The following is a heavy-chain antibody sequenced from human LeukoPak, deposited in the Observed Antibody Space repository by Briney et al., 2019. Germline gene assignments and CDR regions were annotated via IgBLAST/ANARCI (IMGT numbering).Heavy chain of an antibody. J-gene: IGHJ4*02. CDR3: ARGGVQLSKNYGNFDY. CDR1: GGSISSYY. CDR2: IYYSGST. V-gene: IGHV4-59*12. D-gene: IGHD3-10*01. Sequence: SETLSLTCTVSGGSISSYYWSWIRQPPGKGLEWIGYIYYSGSTNYNPFLKSRVTISVDTSKNQFSLKLSSVTAADTAVYYCARGGVQLSKNYGNFDYWGQGTLVTVSS.